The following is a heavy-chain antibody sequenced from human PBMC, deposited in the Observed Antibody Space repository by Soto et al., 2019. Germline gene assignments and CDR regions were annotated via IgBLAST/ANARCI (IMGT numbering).Heavy chain of an antibody. CDR1: GFTFSSYA. D-gene: IGHD3-16*01. J-gene: IGHJ4*02. CDR2: ISSNGGST. CDR3: ARDWGSTEGDSYVS. Sequence: GGSLRLSCAASGFTFSSYAMHWVRQAPGKGLEYVSAISSNGGSTYYANSVKGRFTISRDNSKNTLYLQMNSLKTEDTAVYYFARDWGSTEGDSYVSGGRGALVTVPS. V-gene: IGHV3-64*01.